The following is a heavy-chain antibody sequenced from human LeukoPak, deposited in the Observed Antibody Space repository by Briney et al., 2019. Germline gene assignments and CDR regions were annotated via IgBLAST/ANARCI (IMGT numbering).Heavy chain of an antibody. J-gene: IGHJ4*02. CDR2: IYYSGST. Sequence: ASETLSLTCTVSGGSISSYYWSWIRQPPGKGLEWIGYIYYSGSTSYNPSLKSRVTISVDTSKNQFSLKLSSVTAADTAVYYCARGGYSYADYWGQGTLVTVSS. D-gene: IGHD5-18*01. CDR3: ARGGYSYADY. V-gene: IGHV4-59*01. CDR1: GGSISSYY.